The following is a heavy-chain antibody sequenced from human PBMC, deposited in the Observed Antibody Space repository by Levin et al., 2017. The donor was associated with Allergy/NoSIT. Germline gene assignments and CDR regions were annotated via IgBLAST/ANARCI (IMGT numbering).Heavy chain of an antibody. CDR2: IGTAGDT. J-gene: IGHJ2*01. Sequence: GGSLRLSCAASGFTFSSYDMHWVRQATGKGLEWVSAIGTAGDTYYPGSVKGRFTISRENAKNSLYLQMNSLRAGDTAVYYCARGFRGLAVAGKSDGDHWYFDLWGRGTLVTVSS. V-gene: IGHV3-13*01. D-gene: IGHD6-19*01. CDR1: GFTFSSYD. CDR3: ARGFRGLAVAGKSDGDHWYFDL.